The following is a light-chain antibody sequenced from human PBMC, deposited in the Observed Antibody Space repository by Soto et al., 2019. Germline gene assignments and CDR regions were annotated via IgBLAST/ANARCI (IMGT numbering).Light chain of an antibody. CDR2: AAH. Sequence: DIQMTQSPSSLSASVGDTVTITCRASQSISAYLTWDQQKPGRAPKLLIYAAHTLEGGVPSRFSGRGYGTEFTLPISSLQPEEFEDYYCHQSYDMPWTFGQGTKVEVK. CDR1: QSISAY. J-gene: IGKJ1*01. CDR3: HQSYDMPWT. V-gene: IGKV1-39*01.